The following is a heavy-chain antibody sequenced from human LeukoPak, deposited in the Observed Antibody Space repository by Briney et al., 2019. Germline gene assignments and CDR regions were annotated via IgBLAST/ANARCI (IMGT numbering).Heavy chain of an antibody. D-gene: IGHD6-13*01. CDR1: GGTFSSYA. CDR3: ARGAAAGT. CDR2: IIPIFGAA. Sequence: ASVKVSCKASGGTFSSYAISWVRQAPGQGLEWMGGIIPIFGAANYAQKLQGRVTMTTDTSTSTAYMELRSLRSDDTAVYYCARGAAAGTWGQGTLVTVSS. V-gene: IGHV1-69*05. J-gene: IGHJ4*02.